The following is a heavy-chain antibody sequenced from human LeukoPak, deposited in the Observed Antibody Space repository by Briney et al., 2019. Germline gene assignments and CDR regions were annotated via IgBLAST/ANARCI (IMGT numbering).Heavy chain of an antibody. D-gene: IGHD5-24*01. Sequence: GGSLRLSCEASGFTFSSYWMSWVRQAPGKGLEWVAKIKQDGSEKYYVDSVKGRFTISRDNAKNSLYLQMNTLRTEDTAVYYCGRDFDGYYYSAYYVDYWGQGTLVTVSS. CDR1: GFTFSSYW. J-gene: IGHJ4*02. CDR3: GRDFDGYYYSAYYVDY. CDR2: IKQDGSEK. V-gene: IGHV3-7*03.